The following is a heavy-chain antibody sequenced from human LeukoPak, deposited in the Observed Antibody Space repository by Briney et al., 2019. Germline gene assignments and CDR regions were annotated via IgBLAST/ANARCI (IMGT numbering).Heavy chain of an antibody. CDR3: AKRGQQQLVLGYFDY. CDR1: GFTFDDYA. CDR2: ISWNSGSI. V-gene: IGHV3-9*01. Sequence: GGSLRLSCAASGFTFDDYAMHWVRQAPGKGLEWVSGISWNSGSIGYADSVKGRFTISRDNAKNSLYLQMNSLRAEDTALYYCAKRGQQQLVLGYFDYWGQGTLVTVSS. J-gene: IGHJ4*02. D-gene: IGHD6-13*01.